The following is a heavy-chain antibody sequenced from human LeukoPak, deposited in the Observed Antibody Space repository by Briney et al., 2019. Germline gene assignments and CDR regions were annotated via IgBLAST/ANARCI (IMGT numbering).Heavy chain of an antibody. D-gene: IGHD2-2*01. J-gene: IGHJ4*02. CDR1: GFTFRSYA. V-gene: IGHV3-23*01. CDR2: ISESGAST. CDR3: AKAPTRYCSSTSCYLLIDY. Sequence: GGSLRLSCAASGFTFRSYAMSWVRQAPGKGLEWVSDISESGASTYYADSVKGRFIISRDNSKNTLYLQMSSLRAEDTAVYYCAKAPTRYCSSTSCYLLIDYWGQGTLVTVSS.